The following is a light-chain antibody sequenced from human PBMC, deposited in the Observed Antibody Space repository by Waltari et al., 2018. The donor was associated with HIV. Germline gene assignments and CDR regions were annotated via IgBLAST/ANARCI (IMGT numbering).Light chain of an antibody. J-gene: IGKJ1*01. CDR2: WAS. CDR1: QSVLYDSKNENY. V-gene: IGKV4-1*01. CDR3: QQYFDTPT. Sequence: IVMTHSPDSLAVSLGERATINCRSSQSVLYDSKNENYLSWYQQKPGQPPKLLLYWASTRESGVPDRFSGSGSGTDFTLTISSLQAEDVAVYYCQQYFDTPTFGQGTKVEIK.